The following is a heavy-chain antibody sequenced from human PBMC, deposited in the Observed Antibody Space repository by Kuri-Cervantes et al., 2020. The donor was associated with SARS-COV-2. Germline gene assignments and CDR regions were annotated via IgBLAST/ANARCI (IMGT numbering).Heavy chain of an antibody. Sequence: ASVKVSCKASGYTFTSYDISWVRQAPGQGLEWMGWISAYNGNTNYAQKLQGRVTMTTDTSTSTAHMELRSLRSDDTAVYYCAREDIVVVPAAIRYYYYYMDVWGKGTTVTVSS. J-gene: IGHJ6*03. CDR2: ISAYNGNT. V-gene: IGHV1-18*01. D-gene: IGHD2-2*01. CDR3: AREDIVVVPAAIRYYYYYMDV. CDR1: GYTFTSYD.